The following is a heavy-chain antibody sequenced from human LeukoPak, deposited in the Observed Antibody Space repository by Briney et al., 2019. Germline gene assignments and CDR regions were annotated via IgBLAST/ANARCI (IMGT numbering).Heavy chain of an antibody. J-gene: IGHJ3*02. CDR1: GFTFDDYA. D-gene: IGHD3-22*01. Sequence: QPGGSLRLSCAASGFTFDDYAMHWVRQAPGKGLEWVSGISWNSGSIGYADSVKGRFTISRDNAKNSLYLQMNSLRAEDTALYYCAKDYSYYYDSSGAFDIWGQGTMVTVSS. CDR3: AKDYSYYYDSSGAFDI. V-gene: IGHV3-9*01. CDR2: ISWNSGSI.